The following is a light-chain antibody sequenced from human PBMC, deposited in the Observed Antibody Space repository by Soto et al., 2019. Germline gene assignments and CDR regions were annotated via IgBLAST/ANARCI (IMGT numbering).Light chain of an antibody. CDR2: DVS. CDR3: SSYTSGSSIVV. CDR1: SSDVGGHNY. J-gene: IGLJ2*01. V-gene: IGLV2-14*01. Sequence: QSALTQPASVSGSPGQSITISCTGTSSDVGGHNYVSWYQQHPGKAPKLMIYDVSNRPSGVSNRVSGSKSGNTASLTISGLQDEDEGNYYCSSYTSGSSIVVFGGGTQVTVL.